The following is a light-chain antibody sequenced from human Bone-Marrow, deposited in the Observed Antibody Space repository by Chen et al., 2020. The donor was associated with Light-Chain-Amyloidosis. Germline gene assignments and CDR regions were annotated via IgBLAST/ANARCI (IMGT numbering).Light chain of an antibody. V-gene: IGLV2-23*03. CDR3: CSYGGYSTFV. CDR1: SIGTFNL. J-gene: IGLJ2*01. CDR2: EGY. Sequence: QSDLTQPASVSGSPGQSVTISCTGHSIGTFNLVSWYQQSPGNAPKLIFYEGYRRPSEVSDRFSGSTSGSTASLTISGLQTEDEADYHCCSYGGYSTFVFGGGTKLTVL.